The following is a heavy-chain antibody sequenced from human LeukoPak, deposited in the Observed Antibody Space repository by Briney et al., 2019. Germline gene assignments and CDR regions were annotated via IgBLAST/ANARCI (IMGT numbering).Heavy chain of an antibody. CDR3: AREARHRSYYYYGMDV. V-gene: IGHV3-53*04. J-gene: IGHJ6*02. CDR2: IYSGGST. CDR1: GFTFSNYE. Sequence: GGSLRLSCAASGFTFSNYEMNWVRQAPGKGLEWVLVIYSGGSTYYADSVKGRFTISRHNSKNTLYLQMNSLRAEDTAVYYCAREARHRSYYYYGMDVWGQGTTVTVSS. D-gene: IGHD3-16*02.